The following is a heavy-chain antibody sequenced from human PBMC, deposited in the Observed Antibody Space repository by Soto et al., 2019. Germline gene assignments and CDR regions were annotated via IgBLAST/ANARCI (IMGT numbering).Heavy chain of an antibody. CDR2: IYYSGST. V-gene: IGHV4-31*03. D-gene: IGHD2-2*01. CDR1: GGSISSGGYY. CDR3: ATRVRLGYCSSTSCSNWFDP. Sequence: PSETLSLTCTVSGGSISSGGYYWSWIRQHPGKGLEWIGYIYYSGSTYYNPSLKSRVTMSVDTSKNQFSLKLSSVTAADTAVYYCATRVRLGYCSSTSCSNWFDPWGQGTLVTVS. J-gene: IGHJ5*02.